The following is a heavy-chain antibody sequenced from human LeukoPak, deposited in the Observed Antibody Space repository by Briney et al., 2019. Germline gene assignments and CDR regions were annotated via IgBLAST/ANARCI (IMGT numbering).Heavy chain of an antibody. D-gene: IGHD5-18*01. V-gene: IGHV3-30*03. CDR1: GFTFNSYG. CDR2: ISYDGSSK. Sequence: GGTLRLSCAASGFTFNSYGMSWVRQAPGKGLEWVAVISYDGSSKYYADSVKGRFTISRDNSKNTLYLQMNSLRAEDTAVYYCARARSSYGYGDAFDIWGQGTMVTVSS. CDR3: ARARSSYGYGDAFDI. J-gene: IGHJ3*02.